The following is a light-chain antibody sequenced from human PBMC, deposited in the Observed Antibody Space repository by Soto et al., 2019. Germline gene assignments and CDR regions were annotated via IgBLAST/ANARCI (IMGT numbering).Light chain of an antibody. CDR1: SSNIGSNI. V-gene: IGLV1-44*01. CDR3: AAWDDRLNGYV. CDR2: SND. Sequence: QSVLTQPPSASGTPGQRVTISCSGSSSNIGSNIVNWYQHLPGTAPKLLIYSNDMRPSGLPNRFSGSKSGTSASLAINGLQSEDEGDYYCAAWDDRLNGYVFGTGTKLTVL. J-gene: IGLJ1*01.